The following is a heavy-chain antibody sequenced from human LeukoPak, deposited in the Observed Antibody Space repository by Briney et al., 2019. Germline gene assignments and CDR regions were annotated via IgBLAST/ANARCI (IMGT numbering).Heavy chain of an antibody. CDR1: GFTFSSYG. Sequence: GGSLRLSCAASGFTFSSYGMHWVRQAPGKGLEWVAVIWYDGSTKYYAASVKGGSTISSATSKNTLYMLMTGLTADATAVYYCARAGIAARAGFFDYWGQGTLVTVSS. V-gene: IGHV3-33*01. J-gene: IGHJ4*02. D-gene: IGHD6-6*01. CDR3: ARAGIAARAGFFDY. CDR2: IWYDGSTK.